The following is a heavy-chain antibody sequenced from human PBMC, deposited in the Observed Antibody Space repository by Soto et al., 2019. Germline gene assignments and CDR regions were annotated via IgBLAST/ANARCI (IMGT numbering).Heavy chain of an antibody. Sequence: GSLRLSCAASGFTFSSYAMSWVRQAPGKGLEWVSAISGSGGSTYYADSVKGRFTISRDNSKNTLYLQMNSLRAEDTAVYYCAKDGHYYDSSGRSAWGQGTLVTVSS. D-gene: IGHD3-22*01. V-gene: IGHV3-23*01. J-gene: IGHJ5*02. CDR1: GFTFSSYA. CDR3: AKDGHYYDSSGRSA. CDR2: ISGSGGST.